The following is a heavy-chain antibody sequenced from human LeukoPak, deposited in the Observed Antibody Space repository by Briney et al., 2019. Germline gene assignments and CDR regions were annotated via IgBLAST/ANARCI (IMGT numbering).Heavy chain of an antibody. V-gene: IGHV4-31*03. J-gene: IGHJ5*02. CDR2: IYYSGST. Sequence: PSQTLSLTCTVSGGSISSGGYCWSWIRQHPGKGLEWIGYIYYSGSTYYNPSLKSRVTISVDTSKNQFSLKLSSVTAADTAVYYCARALYSSSFDPWGQGTLVTVSS. CDR1: GGSISSGGYC. D-gene: IGHD6-6*01. CDR3: ARALYSSSFDP.